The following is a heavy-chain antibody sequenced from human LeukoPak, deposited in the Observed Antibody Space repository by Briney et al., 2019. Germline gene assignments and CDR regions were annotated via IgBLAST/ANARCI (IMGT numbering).Heavy chain of an antibody. D-gene: IGHD3-3*01. CDR1: GYPFTNYA. V-gene: IGHV1-3*01. CDR2: INAGNGDT. J-gene: IGHJ4*02. Sequence: ASVKVSCKASGYPFTNYAIHWVRQSPGQRLEWMGWINAGNGDTKYSQKFQGRVTITRDTSASTAYMELSSLRSEDTAVYYCARDPKSGYHDYWGQGTLVTVSS. CDR3: ARDPKSGYHDY.